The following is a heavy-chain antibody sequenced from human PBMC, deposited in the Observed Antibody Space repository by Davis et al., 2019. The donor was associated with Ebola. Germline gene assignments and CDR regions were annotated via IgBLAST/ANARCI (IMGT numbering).Heavy chain of an antibody. J-gene: IGHJ6*02. CDR1: GFTFSDYY. CDR2: ISSSGSTI. Sequence: PGGSLRLSCAASGFTFSDYYMSWIRQAPGKGLEWVSYISSSGSTIYYADSVKGRFTISRDNAKNSLYLQMNSLRAEDTAVYYCAREASGYCSGGSCYPTPFYYGMDVWGQGTTVTVSS. V-gene: IGHV3-11*04. CDR3: AREASGYCSGGSCYPTPFYYGMDV. D-gene: IGHD2-15*01.